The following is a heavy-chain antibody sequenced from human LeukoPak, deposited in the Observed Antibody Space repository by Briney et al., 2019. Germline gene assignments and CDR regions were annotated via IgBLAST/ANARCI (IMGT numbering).Heavy chain of an antibody. Sequence: SGGSLRLSCAASGITFSSFWMSWVRQAPGKGLEWVANIKQDGSEKYYADSVKGRFTISRDNSKNTVYLQMNSLRAEDTAVYYCASRRGGIVGDYWGQGTLVTVSS. J-gene: IGHJ4*02. D-gene: IGHD2-15*01. CDR2: IKQDGSEK. CDR3: ASRRGGIVGDY. CDR1: GITFSSFW. V-gene: IGHV3-7*02.